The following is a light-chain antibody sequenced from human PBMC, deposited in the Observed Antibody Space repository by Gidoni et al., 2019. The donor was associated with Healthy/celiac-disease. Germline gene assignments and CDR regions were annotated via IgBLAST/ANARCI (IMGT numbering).Light chain of an antibody. V-gene: IGLV2-23*02. CDR1: SSDVGSYNL. Sequence: QSALTPPASVSGSPGQSFTISCTGTSSDVGSYNLVSWYPQHPGKAPKLMIYEVSKRPSGGSNRFSGSKSGNTASLTISGLQAEDEADYYCCSYAGSSTFDVVFGGGTKLTVL. CDR3: CSYAGSSTFDVV. CDR2: EVS. J-gene: IGLJ2*01.